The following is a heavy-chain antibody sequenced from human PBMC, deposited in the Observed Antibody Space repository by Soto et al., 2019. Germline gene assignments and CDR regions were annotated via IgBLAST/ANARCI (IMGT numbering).Heavy chain of an antibody. J-gene: IGHJ4*02. CDR1: GGTFSSYA. V-gene: IGHV1-69*12. Sequence: QVQLVQSGAEVKKPGSSVKVSCKASGGTFSSYAISWVRQAPGQGLEWMGGIIPILGTANYAQKFQGRVTITADESTSTAYMELSSLRSEDTAVYYCARLGQRFGEILFDYWGQGTLVTVSS. CDR3: ARLGQRFGEILFDY. D-gene: IGHD3-10*01. CDR2: IIPILGTA.